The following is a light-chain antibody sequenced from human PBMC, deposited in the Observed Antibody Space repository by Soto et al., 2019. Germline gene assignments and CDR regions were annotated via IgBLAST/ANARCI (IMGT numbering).Light chain of an antibody. J-gene: IGLJ2*01. CDR3: GSWDGGLTAGV. CDR2: EDH. Sequence: QSVLTQPPSVSAAPGQTVTLSCSGSSANIGSNYVSWYQQVPGTAPKLLIYEDHKRPSEIPDRFSGSKSGTSATLDITGLQIGDEADYYGGSWDGGLTAGVFGGGTKLTAL. CDR1: SANIGSNY. V-gene: IGLV1-51*01.